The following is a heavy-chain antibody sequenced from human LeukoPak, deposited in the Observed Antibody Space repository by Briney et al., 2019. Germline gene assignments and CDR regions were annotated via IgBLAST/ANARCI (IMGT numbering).Heavy chain of an antibody. Sequence: SETLSLTCTVSGGSISNYYWTWIRQPPGMGLEWIGYIYYSGSTNYNPSLKSRVTISVDTSKNQFSLKLSSVTAADTAVYYCARHRASLFDRWGQGTLVTVSS. J-gene: IGHJ5*02. CDR1: GGSISNYY. V-gene: IGHV4-59*08. CDR2: IYYSGST. CDR3: ARHRASLFDR.